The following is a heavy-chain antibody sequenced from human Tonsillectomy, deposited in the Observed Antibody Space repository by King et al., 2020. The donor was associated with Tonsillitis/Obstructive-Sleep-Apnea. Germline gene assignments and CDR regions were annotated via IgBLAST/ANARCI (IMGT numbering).Heavy chain of an antibody. CDR3: ARAANITVAGTSFDY. CDR2: ISYSGST. Sequence: VQLQESGPGLVKPSQTLSLTCTVSCGSIRSGGYYWTWIRQHPGKGLEWIGYISYSGSTYYNPSLKSLVSISVDTSKNQFSLKLSSVTAADTAVYYCARAANITVAGTSFDYWGQGTLVTVSS. CDR1: CGSIRSGGYY. V-gene: IGHV4-31*01. J-gene: IGHJ4*02. D-gene: IGHD6-13*01.